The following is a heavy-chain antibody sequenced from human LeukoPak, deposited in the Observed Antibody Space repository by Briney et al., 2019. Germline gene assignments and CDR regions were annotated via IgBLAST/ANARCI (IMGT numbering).Heavy chain of an antibody. Sequence: SETLSLTCTVSGGSISSSTYYLGWIRQPPGKGLEWIGTIYFSGNTYYSPSRTSRVTISVDTSKNQFSLNLSSVTAADTAVYYCARLRDYDRYFDLWGRGTLVTVSS. CDR1: GGSISSSTYY. V-gene: IGHV4-39*01. J-gene: IGHJ2*01. CDR2: IYFSGNT. CDR3: ARLRDYDRYFDL. D-gene: IGHD3-22*01.